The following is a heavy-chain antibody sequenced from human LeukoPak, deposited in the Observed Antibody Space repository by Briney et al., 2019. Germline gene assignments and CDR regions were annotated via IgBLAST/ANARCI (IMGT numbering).Heavy chain of an antibody. CDR3: ARAHDGAFDI. CDR1: GFTVSSNY. J-gene: IGHJ3*02. CDR2: IYSGGST. Sequence: GGSLRLSCAASGFTVSSNYMSWVRQAPGKGLEWVSVIYSGGSTYYADSVKGRFTISRDNAKNSLYLQMNSLRAEDTAVYYCARAHDGAFDIWGQGTMVTVSS. V-gene: IGHV3-53*01.